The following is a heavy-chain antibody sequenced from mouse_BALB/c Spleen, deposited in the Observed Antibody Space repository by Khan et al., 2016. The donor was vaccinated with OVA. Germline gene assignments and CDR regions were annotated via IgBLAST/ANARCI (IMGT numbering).Heavy chain of an antibody. D-gene: IGHD2-12*01. V-gene: IGHV1-42*01. CDR3: TGGYCYCFSYYFDY. CDR2: IDPYSGGA. Sequence: VQLKQSGTELEKPGASVKISCKASAYSFTGYNMNWVKQSNGKSLEWIGNIDPYSGGATYNQKFKGKATLTVDKSSSTAYMQLKSLTSEDSAVYYGTGGYCYCFSYYFDYWGQGTTLTVSA. J-gene: IGHJ2*01. CDR1: AYSFTGYN.